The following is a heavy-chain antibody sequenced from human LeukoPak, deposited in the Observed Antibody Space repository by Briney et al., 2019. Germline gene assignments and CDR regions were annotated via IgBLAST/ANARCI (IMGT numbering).Heavy chain of an antibody. J-gene: IGHJ1*01. CDR3: ARAYSSSWYVYFQH. CDR2: IYYSGST. Sequence: SETLSLTCTVSGGSISSGGYYWSWIRQHPGKGLEWIGYIYYSGSTYYNPSLKSRATISVDTSKNQFSLKLSSVTAADTAVYYCARAYSSSWYVYFQHWGQGTLVTVSS. D-gene: IGHD6-13*01. CDR1: GGSISSGGYY. V-gene: IGHV4-31*03.